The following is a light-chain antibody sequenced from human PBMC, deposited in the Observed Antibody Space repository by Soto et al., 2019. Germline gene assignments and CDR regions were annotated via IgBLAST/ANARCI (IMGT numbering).Light chain of an antibody. CDR2: GSS. CDR1: QSVSNNY. CDR3: QQYGSSPPYT. J-gene: IGKJ2*01. Sequence: EVVLTQSPGTLSLSPGERATLSCRASQSVSNNYLAWYQQKPGQSPKRLIFGSSDRATGIPDRFSGSGSGTDFTLTISRLEAEDFAVYYCQQYGSSPPYTFGQGTKLEIK. V-gene: IGKV3-20*01.